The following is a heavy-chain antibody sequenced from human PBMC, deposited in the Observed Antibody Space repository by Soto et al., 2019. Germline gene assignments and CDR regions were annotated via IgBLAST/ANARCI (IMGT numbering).Heavy chain of an antibody. CDR2: ISAYNGNT. CDR3: ARGDIGPTVTPG. Sequence: QVQLVQSGAEVKKPGASVKVSCKASGYTFTSYGISWVRQAPGQGLEWMGWISAYNGNTNFPQKLQGRVTMTTYTSTSTAYMELRSLRADDTDVYYCARGDIGPTVTPGWGQGTLVTVSS. CDR1: GYTFTSYG. J-gene: IGHJ4*02. D-gene: IGHD4-17*01. V-gene: IGHV1-18*01.